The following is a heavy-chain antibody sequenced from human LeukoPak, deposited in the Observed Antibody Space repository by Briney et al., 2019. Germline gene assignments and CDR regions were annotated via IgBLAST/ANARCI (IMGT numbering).Heavy chain of an antibody. V-gene: IGHV3-23*01. CDR3: AKEGLRYFDSPYHFDY. D-gene: IGHD3-9*01. Sequence: PGGSLRLSCAASGFTFSSYAMSWVRQAPGKGLEWVSAISGSGGSTYYADSVKGRFTISRDNSKNTLYLQMNSLRAEDTAVYYCAKEGLRYFDSPYHFDYWGQGTLATVSS. CDR1: GFTFSSYA. CDR2: ISGSGGST. J-gene: IGHJ4*02.